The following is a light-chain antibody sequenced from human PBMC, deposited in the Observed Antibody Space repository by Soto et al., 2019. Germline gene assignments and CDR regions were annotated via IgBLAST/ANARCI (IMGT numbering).Light chain of an antibody. J-gene: IGKJ1*01. CDR2: WAS. CDR3: QQFYSSPT. CDR1: QTILYGSNNKNH. Sequence: DIVLTQSPDSLAVSLGERTTINCKSSQTILYGSNNKNHLAWYQHRPGQPPKLLISWASSRESGVPDRFSGSGSGTDFTLTINSLQAEDVAVYYCQQFYSSPTFGQGTQFDIK. V-gene: IGKV4-1*01.